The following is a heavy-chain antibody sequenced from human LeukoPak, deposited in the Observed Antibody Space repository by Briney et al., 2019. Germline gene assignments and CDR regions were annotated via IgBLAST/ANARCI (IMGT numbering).Heavy chain of an antibody. CDR2: IKQDGSEK. V-gene: IGHV3-7*01. J-gene: IGHJ4*02. CDR3: ARHVRFEGVDY. CDR1: GFIFTSYW. D-gene: IGHD3-3*01. Sequence: GGSLRLSCAASGFIFTSYWMSWVRQAPGKGLEWVANIKQDGSEKYYVDSVKGRFTISRDNAKNSLFLQISSLRAEDTAVYYCARHVRFEGVDYWGQGTLVTVSS.